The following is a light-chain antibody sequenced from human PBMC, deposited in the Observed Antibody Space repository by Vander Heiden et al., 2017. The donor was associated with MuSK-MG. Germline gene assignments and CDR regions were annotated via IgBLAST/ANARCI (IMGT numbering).Light chain of an antibody. CDR3: SSYTSSSTYV. CDR2: EVT. V-gene: IGLV2-14*01. J-gene: IGLJ1*01. Sequence: QSALTQPASVSGSPGQSITISCTGTSSDLGGYNYVSWYQQLPGKAPKLMIYEVTNRPSGVSNRFSGAKSGNTASLTISGLQAEDEADYHCSSYTSSSTYVFGTGTKVTVL. CDR1: SSDLGGYNY.